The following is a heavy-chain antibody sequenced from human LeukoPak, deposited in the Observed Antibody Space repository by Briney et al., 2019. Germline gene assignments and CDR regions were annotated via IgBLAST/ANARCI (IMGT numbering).Heavy chain of an antibody. D-gene: IGHD6-19*01. J-gene: IGHJ5*02. CDR2: INHSGST. CDR3: ASCSLAVAAPRWFDP. CDR1: GGSFRGYY. Sequence: SETLSLTCAVYGGSFRGYYWSWIRQPPGKGLDWIREINHSGSTKYNPSLKSRVTISVDTSKNQFSLKLSSVTAADTAVYYCASCSLAVAAPRWFDPWGQGTLVTVSS. V-gene: IGHV4-34*01.